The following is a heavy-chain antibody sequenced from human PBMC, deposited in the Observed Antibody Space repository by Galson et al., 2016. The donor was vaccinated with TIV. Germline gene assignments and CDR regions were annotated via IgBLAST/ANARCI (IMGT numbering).Heavy chain of an antibody. CDR3: ARGPINKWNNYYYAMDV. J-gene: IGHJ6*02. CDR1: GDSVSTSRGV. V-gene: IGHV6-1*01. Sequence: CAISGDSVSTSRGVWNWIRQSPSRGLEWLGRTYYRSKWYSDYAPSVKSRIIFIPDTSKNQFSLQLKSVTPEDTAVYYCARGPINKWNNYYYAMDVWGQGTMVTVSS. D-gene: IGHD1/OR15-1a*01. CDR2: TYYRSKWYS.